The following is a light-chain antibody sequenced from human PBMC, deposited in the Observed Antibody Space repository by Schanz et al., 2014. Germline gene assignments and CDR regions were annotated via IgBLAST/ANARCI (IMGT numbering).Light chain of an antibody. Sequence: EIVLTQSPATLSLSPGESATLSCRASQSVGSYLAWYQQKPGQTPRLLIYDASNRATGIPARFSGSGSGTDFTLTISSLEPEDFAVYYCQQRSNWPLTFGGGTKVEIK. CDR3: QQRSNWPLT. V-gene: IGKV3-11*01. J-gene: IGKJ4*01. CDR2: DAS. CDR1: QSVGSY.